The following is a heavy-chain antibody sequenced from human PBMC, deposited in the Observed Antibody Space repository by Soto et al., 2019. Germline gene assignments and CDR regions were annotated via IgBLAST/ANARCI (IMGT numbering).Heavy chain of an antibody. J-gene: IGHJ4*02. CDR2: IYPADSDT. D-gene: IGHD6-19*01. V-gene: IGHV5-51*01. CDR1: GYNFNTYW. Sequence: GESLKISFKGSGYNFNTYWIGWVRQMPGKGLEWMGIIYPADSDTKYSPSFQGQVTMSADKSISTAYLQWGSLKASDTAMYYCAKIGSGWSSDYWGQGTLVTVSS. CDR3: AKIGSGWSSDY.